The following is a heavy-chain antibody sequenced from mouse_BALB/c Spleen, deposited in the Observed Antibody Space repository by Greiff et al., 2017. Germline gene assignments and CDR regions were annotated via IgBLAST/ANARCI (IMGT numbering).Heavy chain of an antibody. CDR2: ISSGGGST. Sequence: EVKLVESGGGLVKPGGSLKLSCAASGFAFSSYDMSWVRQTPEKRLEWVAYISSGGGSTYYPDTVNGRFTISRDNAKNTLYLQMSSLKSEDTAMYYCARHCYGNYGGYFDYWGQGTTLTVSS. D-gene: IGHD2-1*01. V-gene: IGHV5-12-1*01. CDR1: GFAFSSYD. CDR3: ARHCYGNYGGYFDY. J-gene: IGHJ2*01.